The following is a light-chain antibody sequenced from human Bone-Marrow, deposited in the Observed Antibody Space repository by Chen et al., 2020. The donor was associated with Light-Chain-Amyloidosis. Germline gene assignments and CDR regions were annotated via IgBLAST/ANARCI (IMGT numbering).Light chain of an antibody. Sequence: QSALTQPASVSGSPGQSITISCAGTSSDIGAYNYVSWYQQYPGKAPKVIIYDVTTRPLSVSDRFSASKSGNTASLTISGLQAEDEADYYCSSYTSRRACVFGTETKVTVL. V-gene: IGLV2-14*03. CDR1: SSDIGAYNY. J-gene: IGLJ1*01. CDR3: SSYTSRRACV. CDR2: DVT.